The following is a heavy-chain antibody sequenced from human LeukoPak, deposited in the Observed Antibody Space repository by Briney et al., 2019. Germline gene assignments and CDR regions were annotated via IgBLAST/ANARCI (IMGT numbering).Heavy chain of an antibody. CDR3: AREGNIYGSGSYQGWFDP. CDR1: GGSISSGGYY. J-gene: IGHJ5*02. Sequence: SETLSLTCTVSGGSISSGGYYWSWIRQHPGKGLEWIGYIYYSGSTYYNPSLKSRVTISVDTSKNQFSLKLSSVTAADTAVYYCAREGNIYGSGSYQGWFDPWGQGTLVTVSS. CDR2: IYYSGST. D-gene: IGHD3-10*01. V-gene: IGHV4-31*03.